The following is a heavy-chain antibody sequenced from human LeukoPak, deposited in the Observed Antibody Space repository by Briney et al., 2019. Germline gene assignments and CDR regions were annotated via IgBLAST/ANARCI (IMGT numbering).Heavy chain of an antibody. J-gene: IGHJ5*02. Sequence: ASVKVSCKASGYTFTSYDINWVRQATGQGLEWMGWMNPNSGNTGYAQEFQGRVTMTRNTSISTAYMELSSLRSEDTAVYYCARGRGRWKLDSGRALTPNWFDPWGQGTLVTVSS. V-gene: IGHV1-8*01. D-gene: IGHD5-12*01. CDR1: GYTFTSYD. CDR3: ARGRGRWKLDSGRALTPNWFDP. CDR2: MNPNSGNT.